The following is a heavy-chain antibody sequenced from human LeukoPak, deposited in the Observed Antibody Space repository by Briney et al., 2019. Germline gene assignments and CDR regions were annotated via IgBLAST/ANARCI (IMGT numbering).Heavy chain of an antibody. Sequence: GASVKVSCKTSGYTFISYAISWVRQAPGQGLEWMGWISTFKGDTKYAQKFQDRVSMTTDTSTSTAHLELRSLRSDDTAVYYCARDVVVGYYDSSGYYGNFDYWGQGTLVTVSS. J-gene: IGHJ4*02. D-gene: IGHD3-22*01. CDR1: GYTFISYA. V-gene: IGHV1-18*01. CDR2: ISTFKGDT. CDR3: ARDVVVGYYDSSGYYGNFDY.